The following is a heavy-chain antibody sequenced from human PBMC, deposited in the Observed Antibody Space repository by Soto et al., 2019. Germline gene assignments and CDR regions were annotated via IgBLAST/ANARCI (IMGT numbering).Heavy chain of an antibody. CDR2: IYYSGTT. CDR3: ARDRLMATSGTARYYYGLDV. Sequence: SETLSLTCTVSGGSIRSGGYYWTWIRHFPGKGLEWIGNIYYSGTTHYNPSLKSRLTMSVDTSKNQFSLRLNSVTAADTAMYFCARDRLMATSGTARYYYGLDVWGQGTTVTVSS. J-gene: IGHJ6*02. CDR1: GGSIRSGGYY. V-gene: IGHV4-31*03. D-gene: IGHD5-12*01.